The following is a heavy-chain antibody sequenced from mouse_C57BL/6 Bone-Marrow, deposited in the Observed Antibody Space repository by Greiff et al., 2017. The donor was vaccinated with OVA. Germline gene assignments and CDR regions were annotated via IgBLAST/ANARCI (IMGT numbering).Heavy chain of an antibody. Sequence: QVQLKESGPGLVQPSQSLSITCTVSGFSLTSYGVHWVRQPPGKGLEWLGVIWSGGSTDYNAAFISRLSISKDNSKSQVFFKMNSLQADDTAIYYCATYGNYVWFAYWGQGTLVTVSA. D-gene: IGHD2-1*01. J-gene: IGHJ3*01. V-gene: IGHV2-4*01. CDR1: GFSLTSYG. CDR2: IWSGGST. CDR3: ATYGNYVWFAY.